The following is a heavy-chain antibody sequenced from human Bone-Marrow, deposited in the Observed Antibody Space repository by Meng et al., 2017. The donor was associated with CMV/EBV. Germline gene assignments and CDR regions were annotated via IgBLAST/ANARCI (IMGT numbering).Heavy chain of an antibody. V-gene: IGHV3-21*01. Sequence: GGSLRLSCAASGFTFSSYSMNWVRQAPGKGLEWVSSISSSSYIYYADSVKGRFTISRDNAKNSLYLQMNSLRAEDTAVYYCARDTSGYCSSTSCYKSYGMDVWGQGTTVTVSS. D-gene: IGHD2-2*02. CDR3: ARDTSGYCSSTSCYKSYGMDV. CDR1: GFTFSSYS. CDR2: ISSSSYI. J-gene: IGHJ6*02.